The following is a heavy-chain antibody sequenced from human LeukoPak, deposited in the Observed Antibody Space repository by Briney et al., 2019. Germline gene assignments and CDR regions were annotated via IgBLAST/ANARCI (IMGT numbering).Heavy chain of an antibody. J-gene: IGHJ4*02. CDR1: GGSVRSSSYY. D-gene: IGHD2-15*01. V-gene: IGHV4-39*07. Sequence: SETLSLTCTVSGGSVRSSSYYWGCIRQPPGKGLEWIGSVHYNGSTCYNPSLGGRVIMSIDTSKNQFSLKLSSVTAADTAVYYCARGIGGSPPDYWGQGTLVTVSS. CDR2: VHYNGST. CDR3: ARGIGGSPPDY.